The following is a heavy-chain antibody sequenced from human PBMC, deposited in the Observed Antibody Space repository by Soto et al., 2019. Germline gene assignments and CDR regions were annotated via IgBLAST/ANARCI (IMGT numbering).Heavy chain of an antibody. CDR1: GGTFSSYA. V-gene: IGHV1-69*13. Sequence: SVKVSCKASGGTFSSYAISWVRQAPGQGLEWMGGIIPIFGTANYAQKFQGRVTITADESTSTAYMELSSLRSEDTAVYYCARGGYYSGGSRYSSPPDFDYWGQGTLVTVSS. CDR2: IIPIFGTA. D-gene: IGHD2-15*01. J-gene: IGHJ4*02. CDR3: ARGGYYSGGSRYSSPPDFDY.